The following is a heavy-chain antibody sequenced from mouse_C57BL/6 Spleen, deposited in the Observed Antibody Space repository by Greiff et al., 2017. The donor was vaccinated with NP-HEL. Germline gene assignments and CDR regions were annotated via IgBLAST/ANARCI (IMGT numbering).Heavy chain of an antibody. J-gene: IGHJ4*01. CDR2: IDPETGGT. CDR1: GYTFTDYE. CDR3: TRRDYDAMDY. Sequence: QVQLKESGAELVRPGASVTLSCKASGYTFTDYEMHWVKQTPVHGLEWIGAIDPETGGTAYNQKFKGKAILTADKSSSTAYMELRSLTSEDSAVEYCTRRDYDAMDYWGQGTSVTVSS. V-gene: IGHV1-15*01.